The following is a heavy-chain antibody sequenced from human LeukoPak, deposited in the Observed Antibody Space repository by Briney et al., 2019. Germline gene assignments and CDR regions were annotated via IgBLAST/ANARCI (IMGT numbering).Heavy chain of an antibody. CDR3: VRFGDILTGYYSD. Sequence: PSETLSLTCAVSGGSISSTNWWTWVRQPPGKGLEWIGEIYQSGTTNYNPSLKSRVTMSMDKSKNEFSLNLTSVTAADTAIYYCVRFGDILTGYYSDCGQGILVTVSS. D-gene: IGHD3-9*01. CDR2: IYQSGTT. V-gene: IGHV4-4*02. CDR1: GGSISSTNW. J-gene: IGHJ4*02.